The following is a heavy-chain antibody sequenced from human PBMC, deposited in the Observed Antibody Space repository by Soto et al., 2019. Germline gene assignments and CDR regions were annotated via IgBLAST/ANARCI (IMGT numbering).Heavy chain of an antibody. V-gene: IGHV1-69*13. Sequence: SVKVSCKASGDTFSSYAISWVRQAPGKGLEWMGKIIPTFGRTNYAQKFQGRLTISADDSTSTAYMELSSLLSEDTAVYYCARDQLSSFAMDVWGQGTTVTVSS. CDR2: IIPTFGRT. J-gene: IGHJ6*02. D-gene: IGHD3-10*02. CDR3: ARDQLSSFAMDV. CDR1: GDTFSSYA.